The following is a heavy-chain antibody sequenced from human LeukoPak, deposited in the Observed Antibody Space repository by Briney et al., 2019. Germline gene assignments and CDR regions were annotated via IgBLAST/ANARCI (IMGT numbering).Heavy chain of an antibody. CDR1: GGTFSSYA. V-gene: IGHV1-69*05. D-gene: IGHD3-22*01. J-gene: IGHJ5*02. Sequence: ASVKVSCKASGGTFSSYAISWVRQAPGQGLEWMGRIIPIFGTANYAQKFQGRVTITTDESTSTAYMELSSLRSEDTAVYYCARDYYDCSGYYYGGFDPWGQGTLVTVSS. CDR3: ARDYYDCSGYYYGGFDP. CDR2: IIPIFGTA.